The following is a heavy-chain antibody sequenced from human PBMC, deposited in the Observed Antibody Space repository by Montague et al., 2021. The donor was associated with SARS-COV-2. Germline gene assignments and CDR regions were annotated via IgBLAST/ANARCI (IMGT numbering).Heavy chain of an antibody. CDR3: ARWGLYGGNPGDGAFDI. V-gene: IGHV4-61*05. Sequence: SETLSLTCTVSGGSISSNKYYWDWIRQPPGKGLEWMGYIYYSGSTNYNPALKSRVTISVDTSKNQFSLKLSSVTAADTAVYYCARWGLYGGNPGDGAFDIWGQGTMVTVSS. CDR2: IYYSGST. CDR1: GGSISSNKYY. J-gene: IGHJ3*02. D-gene: IGHD4-23*01.